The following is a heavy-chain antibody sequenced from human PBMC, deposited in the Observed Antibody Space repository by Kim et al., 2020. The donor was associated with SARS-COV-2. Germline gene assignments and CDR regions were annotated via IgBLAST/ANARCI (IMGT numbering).Heavy chain of an antibody. CDR3: VRDRGAGTEGFDF. D-gene: IGHD6-19*01. V-gene: IGHV4-39*07. CDR1: GASMSSSTFY. J-gene: IGHJ4*01. Sequence: SETPSLTCSVSGASMSSSTFYWGWIRQPPGKGLEWIGSMYYTGTTNYYNSSLKSRLTISLDTSRDQFSLKLISVTAADTAVYYCVRDRGAGTEGFDFW. CDR2: MYYTGTTN.